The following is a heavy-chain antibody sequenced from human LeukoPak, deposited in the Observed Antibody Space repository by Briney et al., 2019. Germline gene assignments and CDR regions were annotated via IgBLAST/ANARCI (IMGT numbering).Heavy chain of an antibody. D-gene: IGHD1-1*01. V-gene: IGHV3-53*01. CDR2: IYSCGST. Sequence: GGSLTLSCSPSGFTVSSHYVRWVRQPPGEGLEWVSVIYSCGSTYYADSVKGRFPISRDNSKTTLYLKMNGLRAENTPWYHWGRTTIFHRTFDYCGQGTLVTVSS. CDR3: GRTTIFHRTFDY. CDR1: GFTVSSHY. J-gene: IGHJ4*02.